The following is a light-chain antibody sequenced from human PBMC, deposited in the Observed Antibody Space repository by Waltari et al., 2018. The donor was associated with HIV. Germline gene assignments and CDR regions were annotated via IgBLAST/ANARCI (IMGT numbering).Light chain of an antibody. Sequence: EILLTQSPDTLSLSPGQSGTLSFMSSQRTSYTFLAWYQHKPGQAPRLLIHGTFNRATGTPDRFSGSGSETEFTLTISRLEPEDFAVYFCQQFNSSPFTFGQGTKVEIK. J-gene: IGKJ2*01. CDR3: QQFNSSPFT. V-gene: IGKV3-20*01. CDR2: GTF. CDR1: QRTSYTF.